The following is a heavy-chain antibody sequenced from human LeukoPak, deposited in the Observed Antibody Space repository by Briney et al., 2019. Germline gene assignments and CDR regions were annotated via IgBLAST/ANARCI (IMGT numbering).Heavy chain of an antibody. CDR1: GFTFSIYW. V-gene: IGHV3-7*01. CDR2: INQDGSEK. Sequence: GGSLRLSCAASGFTFSIYWMTWVRQAPGKGLEWVANINQDGSEKFYVDSVKGRFTISRDNSKNTLYLQMSSLRAEDTAVYYCARETLGWFDPWGQGTLVTVSS. CDR3: ARETLGWFDP. J-gene: IGHJ5*02.